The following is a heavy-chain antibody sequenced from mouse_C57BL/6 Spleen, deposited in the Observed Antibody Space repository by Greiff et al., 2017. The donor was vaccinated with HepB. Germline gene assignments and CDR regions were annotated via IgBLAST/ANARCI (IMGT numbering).Heavy chain of an antibody. Sequence: EVMLVESGGGLVKPGGSLKLSCAASGFTFSSYTMSWVRQTPEKRLEWVATISGGGGNTYYPDSVKGRFTISRDNAKNTLYLQMSSLRSEDTALYYCARRHYYGSSPFDYWGQGTTLTVSS. CDR3: ARRHYYGSSPFDY. CDR1: GFTFSSYT. CDR2: ISGGGGNT. J-gene: IGHJ2*01. D-gene: IGHD1-1*01. V-gene: IGHV5-9*01.